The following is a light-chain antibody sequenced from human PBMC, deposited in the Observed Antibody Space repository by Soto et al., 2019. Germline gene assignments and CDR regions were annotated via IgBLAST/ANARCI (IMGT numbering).Light chain of an antibody. V-gene: IGKV3-11*01. CDR2: DAS. CDR1: QSISTY. CDR3: QQRNNWPLSIT. Sequence: EIVLTQSPATLSLSPGERGTLSCRASQSISTYLAWYQQKPGQAPRLLIYDASNRATGIPARFSGSGSGTDFTLTISSLEPEDFAVYYCQQRNNWPLSITFGQGTRLEIK. J-gene: IGKJ5*01.